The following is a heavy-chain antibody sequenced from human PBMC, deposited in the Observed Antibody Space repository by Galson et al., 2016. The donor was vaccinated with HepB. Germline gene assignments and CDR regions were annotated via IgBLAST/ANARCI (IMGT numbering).Heavy chain of an antibody. CDR1: DDSISGSSYF. CDR2: IYYSGST. Sequence: ETLSLTCTVSDDSISGSSYFWGWIRQPPGKGLEWIGSIYYSGSTDYNPSLKSRVTISVDTSKNQFSLKLNSVTAADTAVYYCGRRRGGFPDYWGQGTQVTVAS. J-gene: IGHJ4*02. D-gene: IGHD2/OR15-2a*01. V-gene: IGHV4-39*01. CDR3: GRRRGGFPDY.